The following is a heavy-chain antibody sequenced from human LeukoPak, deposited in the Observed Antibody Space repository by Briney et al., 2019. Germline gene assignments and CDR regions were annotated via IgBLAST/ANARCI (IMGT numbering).Heavy chain of an antibody. CDR1: GFTFSSYS. Sequence: GGSLRLSCAASGFTFSSYSMNWVRQAPGKGLEWVSSISSSSSYIYYAYSVKGRFTISRDNAKNSLYLQMNSLRAEDKAVYYCARDYGDHGYYYYGMDVWRQGTTVTVSS. CDR2: ISSSSSYI. D-gene: IGHD4-17*01. V-gene: IGHV3-21*01. CDR3: ARDYGDHGYYYYGMDV. J-gene: IGHJ6*01.